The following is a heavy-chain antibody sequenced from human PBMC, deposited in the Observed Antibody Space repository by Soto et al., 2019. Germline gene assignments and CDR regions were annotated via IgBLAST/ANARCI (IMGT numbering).Heavy chain of an antibody. J-gene: IGHJ4*02. D-gene: IGHD3-22*01. CDR3: AGAGSNTGYYYPTY. V-gene: IGHV4-59*01. CDR1: GGSISSYH. CDR2: ISFSGSI. Sequence: SETLSLTCTVSGGSISSYHWSWIRQPPGKGLEWIGYISFSGSINYNPSLNSRVTISVDTSKNQFSLKLSSVTAADTAVYYCAGAGSNTGYYYPTYWGQGTLVTVSS.